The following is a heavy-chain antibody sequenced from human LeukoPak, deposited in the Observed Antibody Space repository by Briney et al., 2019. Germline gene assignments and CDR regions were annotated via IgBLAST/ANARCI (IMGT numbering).Heavy chain of an antibody. V-gene: IGHV3-74*01. CDR3: ARDNEYCTGGTCRLDY. D-gene: IGHD2-15*01. J-gene: IGHJ4*02. CDR2: INNDGRST. Sequence: PGGSLRLSCASSAFTFSFYWKHWVRQAPGKGLVWRSRINNDGRSTSYAGSVKGRFTISRDNAKNTLYLQMNSLRAEDTAVYYCARDNEYCTGGTCRLDYWGQGALVSVSS. CDR1: AFTFSFYW.